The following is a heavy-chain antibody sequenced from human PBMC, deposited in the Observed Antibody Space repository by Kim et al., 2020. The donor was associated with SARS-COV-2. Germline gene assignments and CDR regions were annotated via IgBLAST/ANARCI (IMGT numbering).Heavy chain of an antibody. CDR3: ARARVHYDSSGYRFDY. J-gene: IGHJ4*02. V-gene: IGHV4-34*01. CDR2: INHSGST. D-gene: IGHD3-22*01. CDR1: GGSFSGYY. Sequence: SETLSLTCAVYGGSFSGYYWSWIRQPPRKGLEWIGEINHSGSTNYNPSLKSRVTISVDTSKNQFSLKLSSVTAADTAVYYCARARVHYDSSGYRFDYWGQGTLDTVSS.